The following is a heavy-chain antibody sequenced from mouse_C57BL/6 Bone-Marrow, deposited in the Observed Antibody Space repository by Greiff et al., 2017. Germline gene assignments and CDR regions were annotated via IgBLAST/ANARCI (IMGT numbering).Heavy chain of an antibody. CDR1: GFNIKDDY. J-gene: IGHJ3*01. CDR2: IEPENGDT. V-gene: IGHV14-4*01. D-gene: IGHD1-1*01. CDR3: TVDYYGSSWGFAY. Sequence: EVQLQQSGAELVRPGASVKLSCTASGFNIKDDYMHWVKQRPEQGLEWIGWIEPENGDTEYASKFQGKATITADTSSNTAYLQLSSLTSEDTAVYYCTVDYYGSSWGFAYWGQGTLVTVSA.